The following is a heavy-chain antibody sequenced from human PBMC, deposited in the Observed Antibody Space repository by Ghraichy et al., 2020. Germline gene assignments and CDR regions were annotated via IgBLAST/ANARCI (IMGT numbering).Heavy chain of an antibody. Sequence: AEVKVSCKASGDTFTNFDTNWMRQARVQGLEWMGWMNPKSGSTGYSQKFQGRVTMTRDTSLTTAYMELSSLTSEDMAVYYCARGPDQLLFGHYFDPWGQGTLVTVSS. D-gene: IGHD1-7*01. V-gene: IGHV1-8*01. CDR1: GDTFTNFD. CDR3: ARGPDQLLFGHYFDP. CDR2: MNPKSGST. J-gene: IGHJ5*02.